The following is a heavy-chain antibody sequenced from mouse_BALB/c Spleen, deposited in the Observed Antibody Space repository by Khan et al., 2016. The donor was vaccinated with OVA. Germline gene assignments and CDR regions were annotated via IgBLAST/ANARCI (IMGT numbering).Heavy chain of an antibody. CDR3: ARPPFFSYVMVY. CDR2: INTYTGEP. Sequence: QVQLKQSGPELKKPGETVKISCKASGYTFKNHGMNWVKQAPGKGLKWMGWINTYTGEPTYVEDFKGRFAFSLETSASTAYLQINNLKNEDTVTYFCARPPFFSYVMVYWGQGTSVTVSS. J-gene: IGHJ4*01. V-gene: IGHV9-3-1*01. CDR1: GYTFKNHG.